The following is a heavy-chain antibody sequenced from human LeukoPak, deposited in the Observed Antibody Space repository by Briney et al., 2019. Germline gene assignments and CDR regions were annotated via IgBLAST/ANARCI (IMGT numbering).Heavy chain of an antibody. CDR1: GFTFSSYG. CDR3: ARPHSSSWSPLHY. CDR2: IWYDGSNK. V-gene: IGHV3-33*01. J-gene: IGHJ4*02. Sequence: GRSLRLSCAASGFTFSSYGMHWVRQAPGKGLEWVALIWYDGSNKYYADSVKGRFTISRDNSKNMLYLQLDSLRAEDTAVYYCARPHSSSWSPLHYWGQGTLVTVSS. D-gene: IGHD6-13*01.